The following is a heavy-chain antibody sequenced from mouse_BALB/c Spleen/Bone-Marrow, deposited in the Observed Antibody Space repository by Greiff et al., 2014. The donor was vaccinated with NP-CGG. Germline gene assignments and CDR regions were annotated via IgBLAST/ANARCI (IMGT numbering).Heavy chain of an antibody. V-gene: IGHV3-6*02. CDR2: ISYDGSN. CDR1: GYSITSGYY. J-gene: IGHJ4*01. D-gene: IGHD2-3*01. CDR3: ARGDGYYGGVMDY. Sequence: EVKLVESGPGLVKPSQSLSLTCSVTGYSITSGYYWNWIRQFPGNKLEWMGYISYDGSNNYNPTLKNRISITRDTSKNQFFLKLNSVTTEDTATYYCARGDGYYGGVMDYWGQGTSVTVSS.